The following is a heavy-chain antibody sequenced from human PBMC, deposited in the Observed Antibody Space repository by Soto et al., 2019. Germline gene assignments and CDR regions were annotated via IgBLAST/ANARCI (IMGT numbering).Heavy chain of an antibody. CDR3: ARACPLREASYDFWRGYYALDY. CDR2: ISAYNGNT. Sequence: ASVKVSCKASGYTFTSYDISWVRQAPGQGLEWMGWISAYNGNTNYAQKLQGRVTMTTDTSTSTAYMELRSLRSDDTAVYYCARACPLREASYDFWRGYYALDYWGQGTLVTVSS. D-gene: IGHD3-3*01. J-gene: IGHJ4*02. CDR1: GYTFTSYD. V-gene: IGHV1-18*01.